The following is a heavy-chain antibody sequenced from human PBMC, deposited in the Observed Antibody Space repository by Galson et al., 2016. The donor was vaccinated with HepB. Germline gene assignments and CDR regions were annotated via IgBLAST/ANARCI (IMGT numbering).Heavy chain of an antibody. V-gene: IGHV3-21*04. CDR1: GFTFSSYS. D-gene: IGHD6-13*01. CDR2: ISSSSSYI. CDR3: AKDEGRAAAGRYYFDY. Sequence: SLRLSCAASGFTFSSYSMNWVRQAPGKGLEWVSSISSSSSYIHYADSVKGRFTISRDNAKNSLYLQMNSLRAEDTAVYYCAKDEGRAAAGRYYFDYWGQGTLVTVSS. J-gene: IGHJ4*02.